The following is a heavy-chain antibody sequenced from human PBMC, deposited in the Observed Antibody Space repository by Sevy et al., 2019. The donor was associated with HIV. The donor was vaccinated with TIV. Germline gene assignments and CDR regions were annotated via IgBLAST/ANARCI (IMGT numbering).Heavy chain of an antibody. CDR3: TTDAGLTPWYALQY. V-gene: IGHV3-15*01. D-gene: IGHD3-9*01. J-gene: IGHJ1*01. CDR1: VASSRRAW. Sequence: GASRRKEYPTAVASSRRAWRRRALPAAAARSGRVGRIKNNKEGGTADYAAAVKGRFTISRDDSKNAVYLQLNSLKTEDTAVYYCTTDAGLTPWYALQYWGRGTLVTVSS. CDR2: IKNNKEGGTA.